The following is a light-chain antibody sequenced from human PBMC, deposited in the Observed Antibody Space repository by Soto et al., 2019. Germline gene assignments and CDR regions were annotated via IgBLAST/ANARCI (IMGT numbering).Light chain of an antibody. Sequence: DIQMTQSPSSLSASVVDIVAITFRASHNINTYLNWYQQRPGKAPRLLIYAASSVQGGVPSRFSGSGSGTDFTLTISSLQPEDFATYYCQLSDSSLTFGQGTRLEIK. CDR2: AAS. CDR3: QLSDSSLT. V-gene: IGKV1-39*01. CDR1: HNINTY. J-gene: IGKJ5*01.